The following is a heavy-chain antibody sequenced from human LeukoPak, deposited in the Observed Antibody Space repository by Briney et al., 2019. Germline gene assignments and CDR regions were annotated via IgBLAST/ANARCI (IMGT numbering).Heavy chain of an antibody. V-gene: IGHV3-53*01. J-gene: IGHJ1*01. CDR2: IYSSGST. Sequence: GGSLRPSCAGSGFIVSSSYTSWVRQAPGKGLEWVSAIYSSGSTDYADSVRGRFTIARDTSKNMVYLQMNSLTAEDTAIYYCARRTGAAPGEFFLHWGQGTLVTVSS. CDR1: GFIVSSSY. D-gene: IGHD6-19*01. CDR3: ARRTGAAPGEFFLH.